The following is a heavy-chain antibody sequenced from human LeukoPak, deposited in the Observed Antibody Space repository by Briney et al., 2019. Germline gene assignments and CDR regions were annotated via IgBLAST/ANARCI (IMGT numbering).Heavy chain of an antibody. Sequence: SETLSLTCTVSGGSISSSSYYWGWIRQPPGKGLEWIGSIYYSGSTYYNPSLKSRVTISVDTSKNQFSLKLSSVTAADTAVYYCARVLIVAAAGLHFDYWGQGTLVTVSS. D-gene: IGHD6-13*01. J-gene: IGHJ4*02. CDR1: GGSISSSSYY. V-gene: IGHV4-39*07. CDR3: ARVLIVAAAGLHFDY. CDR2: IYYSGST.